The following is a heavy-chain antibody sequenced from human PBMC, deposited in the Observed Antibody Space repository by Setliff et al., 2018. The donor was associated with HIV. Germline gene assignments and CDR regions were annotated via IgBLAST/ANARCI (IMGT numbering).Heavy chain of an antibody. CDR2: ISSSSSYI. CDR1: GFTFSSYS. D-gene: IGHD2-15*01. CDR3: ARDPDGCSGGSCPRYYYYGMDV. V-gene: IGHV3-21*01. Sequence: PGESLKISCAASGFTFSSYSMNWVRQAPGKGLEWVSSISSSSSYIYYADSVKGRFTISRDNAKNPLYLQMNSLRAEDTAVYYCARDPDGCSGGSCPRYYYYGMDVWGQGTTVTVSS. J-gene: IGHJ6*02.